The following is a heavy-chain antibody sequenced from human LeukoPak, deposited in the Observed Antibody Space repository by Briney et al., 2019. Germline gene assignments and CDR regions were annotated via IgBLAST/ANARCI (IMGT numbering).Heavy chain of an antibody. CDR1: GGSISSYY. Sequence: SETLSLTCTVSGGSISSYYWSCIRQPPGKGLEWIGYIYYSGSTNYNPSLKSRVTISVDTSKNQFSLKLSSVTAADTAVYYCASGPYYYDSSGYLGYWGQGTLVTVSS. CDR3: ASGPYYYDSSGYLGY. D-gene: IGHD3-22*01. V-gene: IGHV4-59*08. J-gene: IGHJ4*02. CDR2: IYYSGST.